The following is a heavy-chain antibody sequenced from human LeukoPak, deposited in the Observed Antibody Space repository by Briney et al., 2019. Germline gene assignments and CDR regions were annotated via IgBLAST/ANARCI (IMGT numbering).Heavy chain of an antibody. CDR3: AKGVRRYSYGLDY. CDR1: GFTFSSYG. D-gene: IGHD5-18*01. Sequence: GGSLRLSCAASGFTFSSYGMSWVRQAPGKGLEWVSAISGSGGSTYYADSVKGRFTISRDNSKNTLYLQMDSLRAEDTAVYYCAKGVRRYSYGLDYWGQGTLVTVSS. CDR2: ISGSGGST. J-gene: IGHJ4*02. V-gene: IGHV3-23*01.